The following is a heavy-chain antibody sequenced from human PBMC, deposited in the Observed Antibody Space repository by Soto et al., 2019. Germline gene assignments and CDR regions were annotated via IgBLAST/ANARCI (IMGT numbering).Heavy chain of an antibody. Sequence: QVQLQESGPGLVKPSQTLSLTCSVSGASISSGGYYWNWIRQHPEKGLEWIGSMYYSGSTLYNPSHDSRLTSSIATSKNQFSLKLRSVTAADTAVYFCARGAYNYDLWSGYRNLYYYYGMDVWGQGTTVTVSS. J-gene: IGHJ6*02. CDR2: MYYSGST. CDR1: GASISSGGYY. V-gene: IGHV4-31*03. CDR3: ARGAYNYDLWSGYRNLYYYYGMDV. D-gene: IGHD3-3*01.